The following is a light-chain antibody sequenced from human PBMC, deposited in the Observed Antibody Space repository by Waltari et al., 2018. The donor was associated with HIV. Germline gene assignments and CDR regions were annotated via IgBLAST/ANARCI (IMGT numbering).Light chain of an antibody. CDR3: QQYGFSPGT. CDR1: QTVSGTY. J-gene: IGKJ1*01. CDR2: GAS. Sequence: VVLTQSPGTLSLAPGATATLSCRASQTVSGTYIAWYQQRPGQAPRLIISGASTRATGIPSKCSASGSKTEFTLTISRLEPEDSAIYFCQQYGFSPGTFGRGTKVEVK. V-gene: IGKV3-20*01.